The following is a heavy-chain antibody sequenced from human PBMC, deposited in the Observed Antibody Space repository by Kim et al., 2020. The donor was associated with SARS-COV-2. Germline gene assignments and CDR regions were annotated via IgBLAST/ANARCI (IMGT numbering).Heavy chain of an antibody. D-gene: IGHD6-13*01. V-gene: IGHV3-23*01. CDR3: AKRAGGSSSWAQVDS. Sequence: DSGRGRFTVSRDSSKNTLYLQMSSLRAEDTAIYYCAKRAGGSSSWAQVDSWGQGTLVTVSS. J-gene: IGHJ4*02.